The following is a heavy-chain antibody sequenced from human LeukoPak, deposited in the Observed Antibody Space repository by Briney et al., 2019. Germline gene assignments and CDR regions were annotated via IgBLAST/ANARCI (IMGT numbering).Heavy chain of an antibody. D-gene: IGHD2-15*01. CDR1: GGSISSSNW. Sequence: SETLSLTCAVSGGSISSSNWWSWVRQPPGKELEWIGEIYHSGSTNYNPSLKSRVTISVDKSKNQFSLKLSSVTAADTAVYYCAGSTCSGGSCYSGDYFDYWGQGTLATVSS. V-gene: IGHV4-4*02. CDR3: AGSTCSGGSCYSGDYFDY. CDR2: IYHSGST. J-gene: IGHJ4*02.